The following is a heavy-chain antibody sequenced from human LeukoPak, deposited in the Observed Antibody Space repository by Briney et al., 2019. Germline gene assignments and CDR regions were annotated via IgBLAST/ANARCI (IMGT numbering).Heavy chain of an antibody. J-gene: IGHJ6*03. CDR3: ANLHGGVVNPYYYYYMDV. CDR2: IYSGGST. V-gene: IGHV3-66*01. CDR1: GFTFSTYW. D-gene: IGHD3-3*01. Sequence: GGFLRLSCAASGFTFSTYWMSWVRQAPGKGLEWVSVIYSGGSTYYADSVKGRFTISRDNSKNTLYLQMNSLRAEDTAVYYCANLHGGVVNPYYYYYMDVWGKGTTVTVSS.